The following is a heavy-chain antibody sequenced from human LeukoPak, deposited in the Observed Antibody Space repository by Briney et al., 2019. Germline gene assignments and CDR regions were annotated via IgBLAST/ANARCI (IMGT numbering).Heavy chain of an antibody. CDR2: INPNSGGT. V-gene: IGHV1-2*02. J-gene: IGHJ4*02. Sequence: ASVKVSCKASGYTFTGYYMHWVQQAPGQGLEWMGWINPNSGGTNYAQKFQGRVTMTRDTSISTAYMELSSLRSEDTAVYYCARGSITFGGVMYYWGQGTLVTVSS. CDR3: ARGSITFGGVMYY. CDR1: GYTFTGYY. D-gene: IGHD3-16*01.